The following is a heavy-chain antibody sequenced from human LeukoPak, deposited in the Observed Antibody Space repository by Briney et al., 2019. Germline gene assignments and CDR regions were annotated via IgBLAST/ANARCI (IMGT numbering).Heavy chain of an antibody. Sequence: PGGSLRLSCAASGFTFSGYAMSWVRQAPGKGLEWVSAISGSGNSTYYADSVKGRFTISRDNSKNTLYLQMNSLRAEDTAVYYCAKDRYSGSGSYYNNWFDPWGQGTLVTVSS. CDR1: GFTFSGYA. D-gene: IGHD3-10*01. V-gene: IGHV3-23*01. CDR2: ISGSGNST. CDR3: AKDRYSGSGSYYNNWFDP. J-gene: IGHJ5*02.